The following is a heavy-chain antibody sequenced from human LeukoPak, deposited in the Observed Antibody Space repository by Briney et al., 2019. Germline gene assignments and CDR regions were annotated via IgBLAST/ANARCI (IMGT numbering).Heavy chain of an antibody. V-gene: IGHV3-7*01. CDR1: GFTFSTYW. CDR2: IKQDGSEE. Sequence: GGSLRLSCAASGFTFSTYWMSWVRQAPGKGLEWVANIKQDGSEEYYVDSVKGRFTISRDNAKSSLFLQMNSLRAEGTAVYYCARDQGSYGFWSGYYNYWGQGTLVTVSS. CDR3: ARDQGSYGFWSGYYNY. J-gene: IGHJ4*02. D-gene: IGHD3-3*01.